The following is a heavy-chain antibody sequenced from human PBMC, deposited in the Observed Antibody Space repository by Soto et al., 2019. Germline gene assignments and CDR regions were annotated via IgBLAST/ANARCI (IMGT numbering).Heavy chain of an antibody. CDR2: ISSSGSTI. CDR3: ARFPSSMVRGVMGFDY. V-gene: IGHV3-48*03. J-gene: IGHJ4*02. D-gene: IGHD3-10*01. CDR1: GFTFSSYE. Sequence: PGGSLRLSCAASGFTFSSYEMNWVRQAPGKGLEWVSYISSSGSTIYYADSVKGRFTISRDNAKNSLYLQMNSLRAEDTAVYCCARFPSSMVRGVMGFDYWGQGTLVTVSS.